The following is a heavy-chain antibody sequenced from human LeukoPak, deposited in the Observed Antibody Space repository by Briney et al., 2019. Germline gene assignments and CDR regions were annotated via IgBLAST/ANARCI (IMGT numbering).Heavy chain of an antibody. CDR1: GFTFSSYE. V-gene: IGHV3-48*03. CDR3: AREGYYYFDY. D-gene: IGHD1-1*01. Sequence: GGSLRLSCAASGFTFSSYEVIWVRQAPGKGLEWVSYISASGNTKYYADSVKGRFTVSRDNAKNSLYLQMNSLRAEDTAMYYCAREGYYYFDYWGQGTLVTVSS. CDR2: ISASGNTK. J-gene: IGHJ4*02.